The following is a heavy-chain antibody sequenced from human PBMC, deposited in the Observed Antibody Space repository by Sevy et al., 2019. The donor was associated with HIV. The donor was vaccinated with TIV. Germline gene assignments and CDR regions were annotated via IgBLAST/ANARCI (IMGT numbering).Heavy chain of an antibody. V-gene: IGHV3-7*01. Sequence: GGSLRLSCAASGFTFSKYWMGWVRQAPGKGLEWVAKIKQDAGQKYYVDSVKGRFTISRDNAKNSLYLQMNSLRAEDTAVYFCARDDGTYYFHYWGQGTLVTVSS. D-gene: IGHD1-26*01. CDR1: GFTFSKYW. CDR2: IKQDAGQK. CDR3: ARDDGTYYFHY. J-gene: IGHJ4*02.